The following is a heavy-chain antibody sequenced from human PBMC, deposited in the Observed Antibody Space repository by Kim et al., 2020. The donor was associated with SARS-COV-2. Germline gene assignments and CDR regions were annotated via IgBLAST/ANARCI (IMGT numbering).Heavy chain of an antibody. Sequence: YAHTVRGRLTISRDNAKNSMYLQMNGLRAEDTAVYYCTRDDDTVAVFDSWGQGTLVTVSS. CDR3: TRDDDTVAVFDS. J-gene: IGHJ4*02. V-gene: IGHV3-48*03. D-gene: IGHD3-22*01.